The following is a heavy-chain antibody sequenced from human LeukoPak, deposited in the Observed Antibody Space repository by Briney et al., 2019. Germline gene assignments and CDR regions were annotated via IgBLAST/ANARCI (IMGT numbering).Heavy chain of an antibody. Sequence: GRSLRLSCVPSTFTFSNSVMHWVRQAPGKGLEWVSGISIDGNGKYYADSVRGRITISRGNSKNTLYLEMNSLSAEDTAVYYCAKEVRTSGRAGIFGYWGREPWSPSPQ. CDR1: TFTFSNSV. V-gene: IGHV3-30*04. J-gene: IGHJ4*02. CDR3: AKEVRTSGRAGIFGY. CDR2: ISIDGNGK. D-gene: IGHD2-2*01.